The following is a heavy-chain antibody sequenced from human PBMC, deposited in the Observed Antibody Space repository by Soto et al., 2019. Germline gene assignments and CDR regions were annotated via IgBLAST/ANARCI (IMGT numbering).Heavy chain of an antibody. CDR3: VRRLGSSPYFDY. J-gene: IGHJ4*02. Sequence: QITLKESGPTLVKPTQTLTLTCTVSGFPLSTSGVGVGWIRQPPGKALEWLALIYWDDDKRHSPSLKSRLTITKDTSKNQVVLTMTNMDPVDTATYYCVRRLGSSPYFDYWGQGTLVTVSS. D-gene: IGHD2-15*01. CDR2: IYWDDDK. CDR1: GFPLSTSGVG. V-gene: IGHV2-5*02.